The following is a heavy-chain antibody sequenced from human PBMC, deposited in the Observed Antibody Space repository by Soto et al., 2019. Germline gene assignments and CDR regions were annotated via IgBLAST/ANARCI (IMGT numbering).Heavy chain of an antibody. V-gene: IGHV4-61*01. CDR3: ATTTHLVVTAIPTDAFDI. D-gene: IGHD2-21*02. CDR2: IYYSGST. Sequence: PSETLSLTCTVSGGSVSSGSYYWSWIRQPPGKGLEWIGYIYYSGSTNYNPSLKSRVTISVDTSKNQFSLKLSSVTAADTAVYYCATTTHLVVTAIPTDAFDIWGQGTMVTVSS. CDR1: GGSVSSGSYY. J-gene: IGHJ3*02.